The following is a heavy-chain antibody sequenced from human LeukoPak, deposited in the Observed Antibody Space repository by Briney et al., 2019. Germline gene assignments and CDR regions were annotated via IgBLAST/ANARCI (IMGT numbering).Heavy chain of an antibody. CDR1: GFSLRSSE. J-gene: IGHJ4*02. V-gene: IGHV3-23*01. CDR3: AKDRISYTTSPGELSH. Sequence: GGSLRLSCAASGFSLRSSEMNWVRQAPGKGLEWVSTIRGSGESTHYADSVQGRFTISRDNSLYTVYLQMDSLRGDDTAVYYCAKDRISYTTSPGELSHWGQGTLVIVSS. CDR2: IRGSGEST. D-gene: IGHD3-10*01.